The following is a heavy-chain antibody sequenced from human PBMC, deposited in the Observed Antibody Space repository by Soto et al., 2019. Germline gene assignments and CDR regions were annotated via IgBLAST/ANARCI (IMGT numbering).Heavy chain of an antibody. Sequence: GASVKVSCKVSGYTLTELSMHWVRQAPGGGLEWMGGFDPEDGETIYAQKFQGRVTMTEDTSTDTAYMELSSLRSEDTAVYYCATGEVDIVATPLDYWGQGTLVTVSS. CDR3: ATGEVDIVATPLDY. V-gene: IGHV1-24*01. CDR1: GYTLTELS. CDR2: FDPEDGET. J-gene: IGHJ4*02. D-gene: IGHD5-12*01.